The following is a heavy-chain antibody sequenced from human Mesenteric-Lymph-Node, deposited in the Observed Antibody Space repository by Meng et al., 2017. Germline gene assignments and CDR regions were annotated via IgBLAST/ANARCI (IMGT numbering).Heavy chain of an antibody. D-gene: IGHD3-10*01. CDR1: GGSFSGYY. CDR2: INHSGST. V-gene: IGHV4-34*01. J-gene: IGHJ5*02. CDR3: ATHFGFSFDP. Sequence: QVQLQQWGAGLLKPSETLSLTCAVYGGSFSGYYWSWIRQPPGKGLEWIGEINHSGSTNYNPSLKSRVTMSVDKSKNQMSLELTSVTAADTAVCFCATHFGFSFDPWGQGTLVTVSS.